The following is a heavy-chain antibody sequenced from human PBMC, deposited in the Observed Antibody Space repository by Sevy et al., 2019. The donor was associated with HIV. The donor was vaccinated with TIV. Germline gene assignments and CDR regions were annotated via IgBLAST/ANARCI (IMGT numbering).Heavy chain of an antibody. CDR3: ARASPYDGSAYWEFAFDI. D-gene: IGHD3-22*01. J-gene: IGHJ3*02. CDR2: IIPVFGKT. CDR1: GGTFSSYA. Sequence: ASVKVSCKAAGGTFSSYAISWVRQAPGQGLEWMGGIIPVFGKTDYAQRFQGRVTISADESTTIAYMELSSLSPDDSAVYYCARASPYDGSAYWEFAFDIWGQGTMVTVSS. V-gene: IGHV1-69*13.